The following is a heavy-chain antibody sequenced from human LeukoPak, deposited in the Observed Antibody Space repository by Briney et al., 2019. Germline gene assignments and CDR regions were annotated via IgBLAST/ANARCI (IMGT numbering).Heavy chain of an antibody. CDR1: GYTLTGYY. CDR3: ARYYSSGWYVGFDY. V-gene: IGHV1-2*02. J-gene: IGHJ4*02. CDR2: INPNSDGT. D-gene: IGHD6-19*01. Sequence: ASVKVSCKASGYTLTGYYMHWLRQAPGQGLEWMGWINPNSDGTNYAQKFQGRVNMTRDTSISTAYMELSRLRSDDTAVYYCARYYSSGWYVGFDYWGQGTLVTVSS.